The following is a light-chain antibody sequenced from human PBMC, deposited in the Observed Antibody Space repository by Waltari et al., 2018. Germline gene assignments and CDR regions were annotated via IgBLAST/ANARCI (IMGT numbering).Light chain of an antibody. J-gene: IGKJ4*01. Sequence: DIQMTQSPSSLSASVGDRVTITCRASQTISTYLNWYQPKPGKAPKLLIYSASTWQSGVPSRFSGSGSGTDFTLTISSLQPEDFATYYCQQSNDTPLTFGGGTKVEIK. CDR2: SAS. CDR3: QQSNDTPLT. V-gene: IGKV1-39*01. CDR1: QTISTY.